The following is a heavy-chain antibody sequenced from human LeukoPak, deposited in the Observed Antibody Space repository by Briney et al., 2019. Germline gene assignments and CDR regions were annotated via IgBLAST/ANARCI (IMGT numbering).Heavy chain of an antibody. Sequence: SVTLSLTCTVSGASINIGSYYWIWIRQRAGKGLEWIRRLHSSGITNYNPSLKSRVTISVDTSKSQFSLKLSSVTAADTAVCYCATEVGANVYWGQGTLVTVSS. CDR1: GASINIGSYY. J-gene: IGHJ4*02. CDR3: ATEVGANVY. D-gene: IGHD1-26*01. V-gene: IGHV4-61*02. CDR2: LHSSGIT.